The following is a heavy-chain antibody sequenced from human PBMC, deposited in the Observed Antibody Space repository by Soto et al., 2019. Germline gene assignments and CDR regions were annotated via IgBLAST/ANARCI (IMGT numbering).Heavy chain of an antibody. D-gene: IGHD6-13*01. CDR2: IIPILGIA. V-gene: IGHV1-69*02. Sequence: GASVKVSCKASGGTFSSYTISWVRQAPGQGLEWMGRIIPILGIANYAQKFQGRVTITADKSTSTAYMELSSLRSEDTAVYYCARARIAAAGENYYGMDVWGQGTTVTVSS. CDR1: GGTFSSYT. CDR3: ARARIAAAGENYYGMDV. J-gene: IGHJ6*02.